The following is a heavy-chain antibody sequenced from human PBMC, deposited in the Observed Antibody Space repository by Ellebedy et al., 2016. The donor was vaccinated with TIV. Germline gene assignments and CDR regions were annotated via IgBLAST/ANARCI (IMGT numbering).Heavy chain of an antibody. D-gene: IGHD3/OR15-3a*01. Sequence: ASVKVSCXASGYTFTGYYMHWVRQAPGQGLEWMGWINPNSGGTNYAQKFQGRVTMTRDTSISTAYMELSRLRSDDTAVYYCAREYDFQLLGYMDVWGKGTTVTVSS. CDR3: AREYDFQLLGYMDV. V-gene: IGHV1-2*02. J-gene: IGHJ6*03. CDR2: INPNSGGT. CDR1: GYTFTGYY.